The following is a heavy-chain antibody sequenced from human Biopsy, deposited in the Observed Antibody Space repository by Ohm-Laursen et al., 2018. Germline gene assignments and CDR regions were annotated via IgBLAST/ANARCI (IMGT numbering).Heavy chain of an antibody. V-gene: IGHV4-34*01. D-gene: IGHD2-2*01. CDR2: VHHDGRA. CDR3: ARFIVPSLHCSNGVCPIRWFDP. Sequence: SDTLSLTCAVYGGTYSGYYWSWIRQPPGKGLEWIGEVHHDGRANYNPSLKIRVTISGDMSKKQFSLKLSGVTAADTAVYYCARFIVPSLHCSNGVCPIRWFDPWGQGTLVTVFS. J-gene: IGHJ5*02. CDR1: GGTYSGYY.